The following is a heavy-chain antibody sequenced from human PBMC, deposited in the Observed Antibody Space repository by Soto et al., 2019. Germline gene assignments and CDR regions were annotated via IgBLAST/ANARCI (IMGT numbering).Heavy chain of an antibody. D-gene: IGHD2-2*01. J-gene: IGHJ5*02. CDR2: ISSYNGNT. V-gene: IGHV1-18*04. CDR3: ARGPRYCSSTSCFSGVTWFDP. Sequence: ASVKVSCKASGYTFTSYGISWVRQAPGKGLEWMGWISSYNGNTNYAQKVQGRVTMTTDKSTSTTYRELRSLRSDDTAVYYCARGPRYCSSTSCFSGVTWFDPWGQGTRGTV. CDR1: GYTFTSYG.